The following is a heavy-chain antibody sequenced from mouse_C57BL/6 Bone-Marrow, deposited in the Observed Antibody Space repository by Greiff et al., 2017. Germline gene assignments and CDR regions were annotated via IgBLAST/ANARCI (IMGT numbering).Heavy chain of an antibody. CDR3: ARGYGSSYWYFDV. Sequence: VQLQQSGAELVKPGASVKLSCTASGFNIKDYYMHWVKQRTEQGLEWIGRIDPEDGETKYAPKFPGKATITADTSSNTACLQLSSLTSEDTAVYYCARGYGSSYWYFDVWGTGTTVTVSS. CDR1: GFNIKDYY. CDR2: IDPEDGET. V-gene: IGHV14-2*01. D-gene: IGHD1-1*01. J-gene: IGHJ1*03.